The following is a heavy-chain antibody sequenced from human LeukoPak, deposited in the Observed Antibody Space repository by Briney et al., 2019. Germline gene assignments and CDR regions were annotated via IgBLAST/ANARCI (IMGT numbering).Heavy chain of an antibody. CDR1: GYTFTSYG. CDR2: ISAYNGNT. J-gene: IGHJ3*02. Sequence: APVKVSCKASGYTFTSYGISWVRQAPGQGLEWMGWISAYNGNTNYAQKLQGRVTMTTDTSTSTAYMELRSLRSDDTAVYYCARESRGHYDTLTGYYINDAFDIWGQGTMVTVSS. V-gene: IGHV1-18*01. CDR3: ARESRGHYDTLTGYYINDAFDI. D-gene: IGHD3-9*01.